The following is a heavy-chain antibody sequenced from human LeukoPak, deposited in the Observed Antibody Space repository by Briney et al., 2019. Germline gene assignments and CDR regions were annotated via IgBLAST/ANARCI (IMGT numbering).Heavy chain of an antibody. CDR2: INHSGST. CDR1: GGSFSGYY. D-gene: IGHD3-9*01. CDR3: ASRELYDILTGPSP. V-gene: IGHV4-34*01. Sequence: PSETLSLTCAVYGGSFSGYYWSWIRQPSGKGLEWIGEINHSGSTNYNPSLKSRVTISVDTSKNQFSPKLSSVTAADTAVYYCASRELYDILTGPSPWGQGTLVTVSS. J-gene: IGHJ5*02.